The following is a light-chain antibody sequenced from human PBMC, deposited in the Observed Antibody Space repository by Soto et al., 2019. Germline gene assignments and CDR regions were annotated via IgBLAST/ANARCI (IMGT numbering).Light chain of an antibody. CDR1: STNIGSNT. J-gene: IGLJ2*01. CDR3: AAWDDSLNGVV. V-gene: IGLV1-44*01. CDR2: SNN. Sequence: QSVLTQTPSASGTPGQRVTISCSGSSTNIGSNTVNWYQQLAGTAPKLLIYSNNQRPSGVPDRFSGSKSGTSASLAISGLQSEDEADYYCAAWDDSLNGVVFGGGTKVTVL.